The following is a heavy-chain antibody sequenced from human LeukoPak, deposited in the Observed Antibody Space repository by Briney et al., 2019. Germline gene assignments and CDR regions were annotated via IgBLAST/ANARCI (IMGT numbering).Heavy chain of an antibody. J-gene: IGHJ4*02. CDR1: GFTFSTYA. V-gene: IGHV3-23*01. CDR2: ISGSGGST. Sequence: GGSLRLSCAASGFTFSTYAMSWVRQAPGKGPEWVSTISGSGGSTYYADSVKGRFTISRDNSKNTLYLQMNSLRAEDTAVYYCAKGRGGSYGYFDYWGQGTLVTVSS. CDR3: AKGRGGSYGYFDY. D-gene: IGHD1-26*01.